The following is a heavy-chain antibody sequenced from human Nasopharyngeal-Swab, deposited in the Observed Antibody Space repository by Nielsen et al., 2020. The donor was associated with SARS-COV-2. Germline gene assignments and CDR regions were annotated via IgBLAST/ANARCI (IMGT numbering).Heavy chain of an antibody. V-gene: IGHV1-46*01. CDR1: GYTFTSYY. Sequence: ASVKVSCKASGYTFTSYYMHWVRQAPGQGLEWMGIINPSGGSTSYARKFQGRVTMTRDTSTSTVYMELSSLRSEDTAVYYCARAVKYYYGSGSYLLDYWGQGTLVTVSS. D-gene: IGHD3-10*01. J-gene: IGHJ4*02. CDR2: INPSGGST. CDR3: ARAVKYYYGSGSYLLDY.